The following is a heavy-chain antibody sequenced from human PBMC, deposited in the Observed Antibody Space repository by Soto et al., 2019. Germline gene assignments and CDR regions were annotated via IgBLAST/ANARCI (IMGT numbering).Heavy chain of an antibody. CDR2: ISSSSSYI. J-gene: IGHJ6*02. CDR3: ARERRYYYDSSGYPYYYYGMDV. D-gene: IGHD3-22*01. V-gene: IGHV3-21*04. Sequence: GGSLRLSCAASGFTFSSYSMNWVRQAPGKGLEWVSSISSSSSYIYYADSVKGRFTISRDNAKNSLYLQMSRLRSDDTAVYYCARERRYYYDSSGYPYYYYGMDVWGQGTTVTVSS. CDR1: GFTFSSYS.